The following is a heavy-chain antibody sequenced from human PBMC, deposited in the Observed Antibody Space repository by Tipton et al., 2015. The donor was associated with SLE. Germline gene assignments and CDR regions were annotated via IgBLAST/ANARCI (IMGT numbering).Heavy chain of an antibody. V-gene: IGHV4-59*01. CDR1: GGSISSYY. CDR3: ARIRLYYFDY. CDR2: IYYGGST. Sequence: TLSLTCTVSGGSISSYYWSWIRQPPGKGLEWIGYIYYGGSTNYNPSLKSRVTISLDTSKNQFALKLSSVTAADTAVYYCARIRLYYFDYWGQGTLVTVSS. J-gene: IGHJ4*02. D-gene: IGHD2/OR15-2a*01.